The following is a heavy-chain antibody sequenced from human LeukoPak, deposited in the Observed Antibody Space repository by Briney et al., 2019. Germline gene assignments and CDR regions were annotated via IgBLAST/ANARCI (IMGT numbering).Heavy chain of an antibody. D-gene: IGHD3-10*01. J-gene: IGHJ4*02. CDR2: IYYSGST. CDR3: ARVYGSGRYVPDY. V-gene: IGHV4-59*01. CDR1: GGSISSYY. Sequence: NPSETLSLTCTVSGGSISSYYWSWIRQPPGKGLEWIGYIYYSGSTNYNPSLKSSSDMSVDTSKNQFSRKLSAVTAADTSVYYCARVYGSGRYVPDYWGQGTLVTVSS.